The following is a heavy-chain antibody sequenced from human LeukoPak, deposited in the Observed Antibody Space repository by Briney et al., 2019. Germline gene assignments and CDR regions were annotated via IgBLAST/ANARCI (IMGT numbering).Heavy chain of an antibody. D-gene: IGHD3-22*01. CDR2: ISSSGSTI. Sequence: GGSLRLSCAASGFTFSDYYMSWIRQAPGKGLEWVSYISSSGSTIYYADSVKGRFTISRDNAKNSLYLQMNSLRAEDTAVYYCARAASGYYYDSSAPAWGQGTLVTVSS. CDR3: ARAASGYYYDSSAPA. V-gene: IGHV3-11*04. CDR1: GFTFSDYY. J-gene: IGHJ4*02.